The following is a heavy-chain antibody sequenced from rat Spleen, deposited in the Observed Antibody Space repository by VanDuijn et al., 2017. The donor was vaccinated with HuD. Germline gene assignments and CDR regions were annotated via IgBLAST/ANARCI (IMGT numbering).Heavy chain of an antibody. CDR3: VRLLGAPDWYFDF. CDR1: GFTFNNYW. Sequence: EVQLVESGGGLVQPGRSLKLSCVASGFTFNNYWMTWIRQAPGKGLEWVASITHTDGNTYYRGSVKGRFTISRENARSTLYLQMDSLRSEDTATYYCVRLLGAPDWYFDFWGPGTMVTVSS. J-gene: IGHJ1*01. V-gene: IGHV5-31*01. D-gene: IGHD5-1*01. CDR2: ITHTDGNT.